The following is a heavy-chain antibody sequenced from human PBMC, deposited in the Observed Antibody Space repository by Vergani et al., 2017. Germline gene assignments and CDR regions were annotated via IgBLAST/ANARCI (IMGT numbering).Heavy chain of an antibody. Sequence: EVQLLESGGDLVQPGGSLRLSCAASGFTFNHYAMNWVRQAPGKGLEWVSGISGSGGSTYYAGSVKGRFTISRDSSKNTLYLQMNSLSAGDTAVYYCAKDLWAVLSEDYWGQGTLVSVSS. D-gene: IGHD3-16*01. CDR2: ISGSGGST. CDR1: GFTFNHYA. J-gene: IGHJ4*02. CDR3: AKDLWAVLSEDY. V-gene: IGHV3-23*01.